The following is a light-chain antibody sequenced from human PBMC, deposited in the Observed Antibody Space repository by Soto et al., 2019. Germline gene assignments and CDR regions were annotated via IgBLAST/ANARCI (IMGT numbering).Light chain of an antibody. J-gene: IGLJ2*01. CDR1: NSNIGPNY. V-gene: IGLV1-47*01. CDR2: KNN. CDR3: SAWDDNLSVAI. Sequence: QSVLTQPPSVSGTPGQRVSISCSGSNSNIGPNYVYWFQQLPGAAPKLLIYKNNQRPSGVPDRFSGSKSGTSASLAISGLRSEDEGDYYCSAWDDNLSVAIFGGGTNLTVL.